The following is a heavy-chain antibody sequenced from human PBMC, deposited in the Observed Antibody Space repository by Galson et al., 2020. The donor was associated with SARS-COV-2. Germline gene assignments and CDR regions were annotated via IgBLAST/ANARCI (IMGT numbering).Heavy chain of an antibody. D-gene: IGHD6-13*01. CDR1: GGSISSYY. V-gene: IGHV4-4*07. CDR3: ARERSRAALNWFDP. Sequence: SETLSLTCTVSGGSISSYYWSWIRQPAGKGLEWIGRIYTSGSTNYNPSLKSRVTMSVDTSKNQFSLKLSSVTAADTAVYYCARERSRAALNWFDPWGQGTLVTVSS. J-gene: IGHJ5*02. CDR2: IYTSGST.